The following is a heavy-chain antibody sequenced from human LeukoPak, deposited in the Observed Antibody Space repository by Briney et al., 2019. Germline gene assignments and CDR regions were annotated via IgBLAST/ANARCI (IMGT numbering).Heavy chain of an antibody. Sequence: GGSLRLSCAASGFSGSSSYMSWVRQAPGKGLEWVSVIYSAGPTHYADSVKGRFTISRDKSENTLHLQMNSLRAEDTAIYYCARESVGSHAIDYWGQGTLVTVSS. CDR1: GFSGSSSY. CDR2: IYSAGPT. J-gene: IGHJ4*02. CDR3: ARESVGSHAIDY. V-gene: IGHV3-53*01. D-gene: IGHD4-23*01.